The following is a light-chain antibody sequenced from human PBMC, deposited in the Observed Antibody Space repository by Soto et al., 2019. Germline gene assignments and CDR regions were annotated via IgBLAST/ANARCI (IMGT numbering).Light chain of an antibody. CDR3: HQRNK. J-gene: IGKJ5*01. V-gene: IGKV3-11*01. CDR2: DTS. Sequence: PGDRATLSCRASQTVTGNYLAWYHQKPGQPPRLLIYDTSNRAAGVPARFSGSRSGTDFTLTISSLEPEDFAVYFCHQRNKFGQGTRLEIK. CDR1: QTVTGNY.